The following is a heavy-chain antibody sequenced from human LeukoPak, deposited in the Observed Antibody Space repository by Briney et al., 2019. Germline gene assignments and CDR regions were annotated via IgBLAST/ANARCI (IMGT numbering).Heavy chain of an antibody. CDR1: GFTFSDYY. V-gene: IGHV3-11*04. J-gene: IGHJ3*02. CDR3: ATDTYYDFWSGYGDAFDI. CDR2: ISSSGSTI. D-gene: IGHD3-3*01. Sequence: GGSLRLSCVASGFTFSDYYMSWIRQAPGKGLEWVSYISSSGSTIYYADSVKGRFTISRDNAKNSLYLQMNSLRAEDTAVYYCATDTYYDFWSGYGDAFDIWGQGTMVTVSS.